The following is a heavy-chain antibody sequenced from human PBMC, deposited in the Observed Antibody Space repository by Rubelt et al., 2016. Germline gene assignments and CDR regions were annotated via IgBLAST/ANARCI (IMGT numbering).Heavy chain of an antibody. D-gene: IGHD6-13*01. Sequence: QVQLQESGPGLVKPSETLSLTCTVSGGSISPYYWSWIRQPPGTGLAWIGYLYYIGSTNYNPSLKSRVPISVDTPKNQFSLKLSSVTAADTAVYYCARRFEYSSSWYGDYYFDSWGQGTLVTVSS. CDR2: LYYIGST. CDR1: GGSISPYY. V-gene: IGHV4-59*12. J-gene: IGHJ4*02. CDR3: ARRFEYSSSWYGDYYFDS.